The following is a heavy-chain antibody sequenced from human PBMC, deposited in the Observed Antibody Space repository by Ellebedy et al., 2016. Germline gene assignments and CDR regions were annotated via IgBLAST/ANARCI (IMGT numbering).Heavy chain of an antibody. D-gene: IGHD4-11*01. CDR1: GFTSSTYW. CDR3: VRETWVLDDDYSSTYHYYGLDV. V-gene: IGHV3-7*03. Sequence: GESPKISXAAAGFTSSTYWMNWIRQAPGKGLEWVASIKKDGSETPYVDSVKGRFTISRDNAKKSLYLHLNSLRAEDTAVYYCVRETWVLDDDYSSTYHYYGLDVWGQGTTVTVSS. J-gene: IGHJ6*02. CDR2: IKKDGSET.